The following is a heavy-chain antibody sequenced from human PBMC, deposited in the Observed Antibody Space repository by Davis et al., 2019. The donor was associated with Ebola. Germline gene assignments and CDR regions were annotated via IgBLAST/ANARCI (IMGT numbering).Heavy chain of an antibody. Sequence: HTGGSLRLSCAASGFTFNTYWMHWVRQAPGKGLVWVSHINSDGSSTGYADSVKDRFTISRDNAKNSLYLQMNSLRDEDTAVYYCAGMYYDFWSGYPFDYWGQGTLVTVSS. CDR3: AGMYYDFWSGYPFDY. V-gene: IGHV3-74*01. CDR1: GFTFNTYW. CDR2: INSDGSST. D-gene: IGHD3-3*01. J-gene: IGHJ4*02.